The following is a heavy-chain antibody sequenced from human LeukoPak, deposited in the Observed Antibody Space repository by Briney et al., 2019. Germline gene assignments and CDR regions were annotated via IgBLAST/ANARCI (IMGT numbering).Heavy chain of an antibody. CDR1: GFTFSSYW. D-gene: IGHD4-17*01. V-gene: IGHV3-7*01. CDR3: ARMFLHDYGDYGPLEPTHFDY. J-gene: IGHJ4*02. Sequence: PGGSLRLSCAASGFTFSSYWMSWVRQAPGKGLEWVANIKQDGSEKYYVDSVKGRFTISRDNAKNSLYLQMNSLRAEDTAVYYCARMFLHDYGDYGPLEPTHFDYWGQGTLVTVSS. CDR2: IKQDGSEK.